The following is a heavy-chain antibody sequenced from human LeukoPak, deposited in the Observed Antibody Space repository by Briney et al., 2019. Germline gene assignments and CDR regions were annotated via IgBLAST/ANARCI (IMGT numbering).Heavy chain of an antibody. V-gene: IGHV3-74*01. J-gene: IGHJ4*02. CDR1: GFTFSKYW. Sequence: GESLRLSCAASGFTFSKYWMLWVRQAPGKGLESVSRTNTDGTVTTYADSVKSRFTVSRDNADNTMFLQMNSVRDEDTAVYYCATKQWLAPPPDSWGQGTPVTVSS. D-gene: IGHD6-19*01. CDR2: TNTDGTVT. CDR3: ATKQWLAPPPDS.